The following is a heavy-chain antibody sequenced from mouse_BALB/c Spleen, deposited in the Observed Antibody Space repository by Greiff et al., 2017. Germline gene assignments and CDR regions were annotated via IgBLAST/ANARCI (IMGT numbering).Heavy chain of an antibody. CDR2: INPGSGGT. CDR3: ARTYGSSLSYWYFDV. Sequence: QVQLQQSGAELVRPGTSVKVSCKASGYAFTNYLIEWVKQRPGQGLEWIGVINPGSGGTNYNEKFKGKATLTADKSSSTAYMQLSSLTSDDSAVYFCARTYGSSLSYWYFDVWGAGTTVTVSS. J-gene: IGHJ1*01. CDR1: GYAFTNYL. D-gene: IGHD1-1*01. V-gene: IGHV1-54*01.